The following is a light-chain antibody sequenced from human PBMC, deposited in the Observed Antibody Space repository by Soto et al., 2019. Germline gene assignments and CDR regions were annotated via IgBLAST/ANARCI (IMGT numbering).Light chain of an antibody. V-gene: IGKV3-20*01. CDR1: QSVSSSS. J-gene: IGKJ4*01. CDR2: GAS. CDR3: HQYDSSPLT. Sequence: EIVLTQSPGTLPLSPGERATLSCRASQSVSSSSLAWYQQKPGQAPRLPIYGASSRATGIPDRFSGSGSGTDFTLTISRLEPEDFAVYYCHQYDSSPLTFGGGTKVEIK.